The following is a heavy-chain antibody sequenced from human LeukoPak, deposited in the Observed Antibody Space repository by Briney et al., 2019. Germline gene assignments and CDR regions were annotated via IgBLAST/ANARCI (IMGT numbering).Heavy chain of an antibody. Sequence: PGGSLRLSCAASGFTFSSYAMSWVRQAPGKGLEWVSAISGSGGSTYYADSVKGRFTISRDNSKNTLYLQMNNLRAEDTAVYYCARTDRTNNGPREWGQGTLVTVSS. CDR3: ARTDRTNNGPRE. D-gene: IGHD1/OR15-1a*01. J-gene: IGHJ4*02. CDR1: GFTFSSYA. CDR2: ISGSGGST. V-gene: IGHV3-23*01.